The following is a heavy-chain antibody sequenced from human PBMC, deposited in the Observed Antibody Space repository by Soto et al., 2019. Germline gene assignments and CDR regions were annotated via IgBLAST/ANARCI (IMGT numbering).Heavy chain of an antibody. Sequence: QVQLVESGGGVVQPGRSLRLSCAASGFTFSSFVMHWVRQSPDKGLEWVAVISFDGRSTYYADSVKGRFTVSRDTSKNTLLLQMNSLITDDTAIYYCAKHSGSAWYPYYFDYWGQGTLVTV. CDR2: ISFDGRST. CDR1: GFTFSSFV. V-gene: IGHV3-30*18. D-gene: IGHD6-19*01. J-gene: IGHJ4*02. CDR3: AKHSGSAWYPYYFDY.